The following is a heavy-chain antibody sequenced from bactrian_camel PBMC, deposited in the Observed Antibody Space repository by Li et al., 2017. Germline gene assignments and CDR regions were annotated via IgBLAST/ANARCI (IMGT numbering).Heavy chain of an antibody. V-gene: IGHV3S53*01. CDR1: GFRFTDYA. D-gene: IGHD1*01. Sequence: VQLVESGGGSAETGGSLRVSCRASGFRFTDYALGWYHQAPGNECELLSTIDLDSYTYVADSVKGRFTASRDNARNTVYLQMSSLKPDDSAMYICGRCLLPHGLGTGRLCLLGPGDPGHRL. CDR2: IDLDSYT. J-gene: IGHJ6*01. CDR3: GRCLLPHGLGTGRLCL.